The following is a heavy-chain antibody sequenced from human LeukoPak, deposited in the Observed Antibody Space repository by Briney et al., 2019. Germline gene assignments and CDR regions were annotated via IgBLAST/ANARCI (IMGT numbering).Heavy chain of an antibody. V-gene: IGHV4-34*01. CDR3: ARATYYDILTGYCTRWFDP. D-gene: IGHD3-9*01. CDR2: INHSGST. CDR1: GGSFSGYY. J-gene: IGHJ5*02. Sequence: SSETLSLTCAVYGGSFSGYYWSWIRQPPGKGLEWIGEINHSGSTNYNPSLKSRVTISVDTSKNQFSLKLSSVTAADTAVYYCARATYYDILTGYCTRWFDPWGQGTLVTVSS.